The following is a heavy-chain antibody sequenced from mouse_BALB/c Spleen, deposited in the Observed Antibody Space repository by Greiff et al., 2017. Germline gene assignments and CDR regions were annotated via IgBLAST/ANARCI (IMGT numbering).Heavy chain of an antibody. CDR1: GYTFSSYW. V-gene: IGHV1-9*01. CDR3: GGKFAY. Sequence: QVQLQQSGAELMKPGASVKISCKATGYTFSSYWIEWVKQRPGHGLEWIGEILPGSGSTNYNEKFKGKATFTADTSSNTAYMQLSSLTAEDSAVYDCGGKFAYWGQGTMVTVSA. CDR2: ILPGSGST. J-gene: IGHJ3*01.